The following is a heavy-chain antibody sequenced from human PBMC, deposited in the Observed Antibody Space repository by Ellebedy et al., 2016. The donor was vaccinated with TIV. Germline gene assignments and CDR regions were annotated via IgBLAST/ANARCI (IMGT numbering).Heavy chain of an antibody. CDR2: ISRSSTNI. V-gene: IGHV3-21*01. Sequence: PGGSLRLSCVASGFTFSRYSMNWVRQAPGKGLEWVSCISRSSTNISYADSVKGRFTISRDNAKNSLYLQMNSRRAEDTALYSCARDGGRLLHNWFDPWGQGTLVIVSS. D-gene: IGHD1-26*01. CDR3: ARDGGRLLHNWFDP. CDR1: GFTFSRYS. J-gene: IGHJ5*02.